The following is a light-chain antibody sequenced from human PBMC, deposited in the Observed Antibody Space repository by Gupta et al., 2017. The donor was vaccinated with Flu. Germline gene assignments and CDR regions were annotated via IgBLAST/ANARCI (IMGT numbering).Light chain of an antibody. Sequence: DIQMTQSPSPLSASVGDRVTITCRASQSISSYLNWYQQKPGKDHKLLIYEASSLQSGVTSRFSGNGSVTDFTRPRSGMEPDDCETNDGQPKNNFGQGTKMDIK. CDR2: EAS. J-gene: IGKJ2*01. CDR1: QSISSY. V-gene: IGKV1-39*01. CDR3: QPKNN.